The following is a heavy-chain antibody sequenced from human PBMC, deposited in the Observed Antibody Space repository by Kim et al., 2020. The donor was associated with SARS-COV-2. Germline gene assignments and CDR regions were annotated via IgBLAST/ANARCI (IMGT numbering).Heavy chain of an antibody. Sequence: GGSLRLSCAASGFTFSSYAMSWVHQAPGKGLEWVSAISGSGGSTYYADSVKGRFTISRDNSKNTLYLQMNSLRAEDTAVYYCANTIAVAGLYYFDYWGQGTLVTVSS. CDR1: GFTFSSYA. CDR2: ISGSGGST. J-gene: IGHJ4*02. CDR3: ANTIAVAGLYYFDY. V-gene: IGHV3-23*01. D-gene: IGHD6-19*01.